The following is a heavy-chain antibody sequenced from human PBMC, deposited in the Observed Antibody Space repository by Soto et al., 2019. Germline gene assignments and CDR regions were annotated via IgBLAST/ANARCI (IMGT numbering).Heavy chain of an antibody. Sequence: QVQLVQSEAEVKKPGSSVKVSCKASGGTFSSYTISWVRQAPGQGLVWMGRIIPILGIANYEQKFQGRVKITADKSTSTAYMELSSLRSEDTAVYYCTRDLGDSSTFDYWGQGTLVTVSS. CDR1: GGTFSSYT. D-gene: IGHD6-13*01. CDR3: TRDLGDSSTFDY. J-gene: IGHJ4*02. CDR2: IIPILGIA. V-gene: IGHV1-69*08.